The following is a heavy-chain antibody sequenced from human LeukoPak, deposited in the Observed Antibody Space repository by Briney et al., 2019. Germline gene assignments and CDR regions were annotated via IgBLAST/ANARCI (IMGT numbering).Heavy chain of an antibody. J-gene: IGHJ4*02. D-gene: IGHD3-10*01. CDR1: VFTFSSYS. Sequence: GGSLRLSCAASVFTFSSYSMNWVRQARGKGLEWVSSISSSSSYIYYADSVKGRFTISRDNAKNSLYLQMNSLRAEDTAVCYCAREDYGSGFLWGQGTLVTVSS. CDR3: AREDYGSGFL. CDR2: ISSSSSYI. V-gene: IGHV3-21*03.